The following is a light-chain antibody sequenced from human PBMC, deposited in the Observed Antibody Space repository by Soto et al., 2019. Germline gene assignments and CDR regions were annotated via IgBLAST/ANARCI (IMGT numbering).Light chain of an antibody. J-gene: IGKJ4*01. CDR2: GAS. Sequence: EIVMTQSPATLSVSPGERVTLSCRASQSVRSNLAWYQQKPGQLPRVLIYGASTRAIGSPDRCRGSGSGTAFTLPISSLQYEDFAVCYCHRYSNLWGFGVGTKVEIK. CDR1: QSVRSN. CDR3: HRYSNLWG. V-gene: IGKV3-15*01.